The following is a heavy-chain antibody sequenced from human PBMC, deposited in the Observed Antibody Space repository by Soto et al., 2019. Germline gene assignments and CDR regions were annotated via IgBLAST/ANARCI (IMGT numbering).Heavy chain of an antibody. CDR1: GGSISSYY. CDR2: IYYSAST. V-gene: IGHV4-59*08. D-gene: IGHD6-13*01. CDR3: ATSRRKTRFPLIAAYYYGMDV. J-gene: IGHJ6*02. Sequence: SETLSLTCTVSGGSISSYYWSWIRQPPGKGLEWIGYIYYSASTNYSPSLKSRVTISVDTSKNQFSLNLSSVTAADTAVYYCATSRRKTRFPLIAAYYYGMDVWGQGTTVTVSS.